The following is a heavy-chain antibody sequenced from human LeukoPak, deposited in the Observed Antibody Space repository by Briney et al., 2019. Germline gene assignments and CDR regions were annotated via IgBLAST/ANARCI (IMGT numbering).Heavy chain of an antibody. CDR1: GGSISSYY. V-gene: IGHV4-59*08. D-gene: IGHD2-2*03. CDR2: IYYSGST. CDR3: ARQSFRDLGIVVVPAAIRAFDI. J-gene: IGHJ3*02. Sequence: SETLSLTCTVSGGSISSYYWSWIRQPPGKGLDWIGYIYYSGSTNYNPSLKSRVTISVDTSKNQFSLKLSSVTAADTAVYYCARQSFRDLGIVVVPAAIRAFDIWGQGTMVTVSS.